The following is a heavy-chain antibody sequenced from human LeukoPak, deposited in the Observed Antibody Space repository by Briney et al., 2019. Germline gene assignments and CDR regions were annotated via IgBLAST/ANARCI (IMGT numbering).Heavy chain of an antibody. J-gene: IGHJ4*02. CDR2: INPNSGGT. CDR3: ARGILYCSGGSCYGYFDY. CDR1: GYTFTGYY. Sequence: GASVKVSCKASGYTFTGYYIHWVRQAPGQGLEWMRWINPNSGGTNYAQKFQGRVTMTRDTSISTAYMELGRLTSDDTAVYYCARGILYCSGGSCYGYFDYWGQGTLVTVSS. V-gene: IGHV1-2*02. D-gene: IGHD2-15*01.